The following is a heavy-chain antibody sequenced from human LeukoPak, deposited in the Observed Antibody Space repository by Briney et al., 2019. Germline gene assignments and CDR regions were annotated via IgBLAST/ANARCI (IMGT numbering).Heavy chain of an antibody. V-gene: IGHV4-4*02. CDR2: IFHSGTT. J-gene: IGHJ3*02. CDR3: ARDQWLLRGGDHDAFDI. D-gene: IGHD6-19*01. Sequence: SETLSLTCAVSGGSISTTHWWSWVRQPPGKGLEWIGEIFHSGTTNYNPSLKSRVTISIDKSKNQFSLKLNSVTAADTAVYYCARDQWLLRGGDHDAFDIWGRGTMVTDSS. CDR1: GGSISTTHW.